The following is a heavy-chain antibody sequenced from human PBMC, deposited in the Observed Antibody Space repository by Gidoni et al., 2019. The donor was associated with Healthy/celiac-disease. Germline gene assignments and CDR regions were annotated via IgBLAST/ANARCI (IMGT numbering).Heavy chain of an antibody. CDR3: ARDGAARPYYGMDV. J-gene: IGHJ6*02. CDR2: IKQDGSEK. Sequence: EVQLVESGGGLVQPGGSLRLSCAASGFTFRSYWMSWVRQAPGKGLEWVANIKQDGSEKYYVDSVKGRFTISRDNAKNSLYLQMNSLRAEDTAVYYCARDGAARPYYGMDVWGQGTTVTVSS. CDR1: GFTFRSYW. D-gene: IGHD6-6*01. V-gene: IGHV3-7*01.